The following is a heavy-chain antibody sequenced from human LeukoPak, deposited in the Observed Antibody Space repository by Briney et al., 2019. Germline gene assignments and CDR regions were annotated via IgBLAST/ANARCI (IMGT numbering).Heavy chain of an antibody. Sequence: GSLRLSCAASGFTFSSYWMHWVRQVPGKGLVWVSRINSDGSSTTYADSVKGRFTISRDNAKSTPYLQMNSLRAEDTAVYYCATLAENRDSGYYFDSWGQGTLVTVSS. CDR2: INSDGSST. D-gene: IGHD3-10*01. J-gene: IGHJ4*02. CDR1: GFTFSSYW. V-gene: IGHV3-74*01. CDR3: ATLAENRDSGYYFDS.